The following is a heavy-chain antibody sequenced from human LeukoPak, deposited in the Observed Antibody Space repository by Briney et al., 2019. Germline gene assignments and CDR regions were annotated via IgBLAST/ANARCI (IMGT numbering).Heavy chain of an antibody. J-gene: IGHJ4*02. Sequence: GGSLRLSCAASGFTFSSYDMHWVRQAPGRGLEWVSSIGTAADTYSPGSVKGRFTISRENAKNSLYLQMTSLRAGDTAVYYCARGPIVGITETKGYFDYWGQGILVTVSS. CDR1: GFTFSSYD. D-gene: IGHD1-7*01. CDR3: ARGPIVGITETKGYFDY. CDR2: IGTAADT. V-gene: IGHV3-13*01.